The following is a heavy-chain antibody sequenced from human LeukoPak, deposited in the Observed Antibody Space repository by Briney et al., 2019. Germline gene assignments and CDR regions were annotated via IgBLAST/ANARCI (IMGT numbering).Heavy chain of an antibody. J-gene: IGHJ6*02. D-gene: IGHD3-9*01. CDR1: GFTFSDYN. Sequence: KPGGSLRLSCAASGFTFSDYNMNWVRQAPGKGLEWVSYITNGGSTIHHADSVKGRFTISRDNAKKTLYLQMNSLRAEDTAVYYCARSIGLTGGGVDVWSQATTVTVSS. CDR3: ARSIGLTGGGVDV. CDR2: ITNGGSTI. V-gene: IGHV3-11*01.